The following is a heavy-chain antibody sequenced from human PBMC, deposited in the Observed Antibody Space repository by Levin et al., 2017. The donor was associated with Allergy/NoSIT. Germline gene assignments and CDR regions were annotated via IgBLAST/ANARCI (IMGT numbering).Heavy chain of an antibody. J-gene: IGHJ3*02. CDR3: ARDPEKYSSSWYEGAFDI. V-gene: IGHV3-33*01. Sequence: GESLKISCAASGFTFSSYGMHWVRQAPGKGLEWVAVIWYDGSNKYYADSVKGRFTISRDNSKNTLYLQMNSLRAEDTAVYYCARDPEKYSSSWYEGAFDIWGQGTLVTVSS. D-gene: IGHD6-13*01. CDR1: GFTFSSYG. CDR2: IWYDGSNK.